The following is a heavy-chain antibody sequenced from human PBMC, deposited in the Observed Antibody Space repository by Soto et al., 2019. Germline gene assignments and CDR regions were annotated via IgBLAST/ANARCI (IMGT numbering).Heavy chain of an antibody. CDR3: AREGGESSDGLYYFDS. J-gene: IGHJ4*02. D-gene: IGHD3-16*01. V-gene: IGHV4-31*03. CDR2: IYYSGST. Sequence: SETLSLTCTVSGGSISSGGYYWSWIRQHPGKGLEWIGYIYYSGSTYYNPSLNSRVTISVDTSKNQFSLKLSSVTAADTAVYFCAREGGESSDGLYYFDSWGQGSLVTVSS. CDR1: GGSISSGGYY.